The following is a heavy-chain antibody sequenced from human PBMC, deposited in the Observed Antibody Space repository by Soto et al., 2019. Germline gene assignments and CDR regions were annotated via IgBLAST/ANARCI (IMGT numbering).Heavy chain of an antibody. D-gene: IGHD4-17*01. CDR2: IYYSGSI. J-gene: IGHJ6*02. V-gene: IGHV4-31*03. CDR1: GGSISSGGYY. Sequence: SETLSLTCTVSGGSISSGGYYWSWIRQHPGKGLEWIGYIYYSGSIYYNPSLKSRVTISVDTSKNQFSLKLSSVTAADTAVYYCARDQTPLDYGDYVRYYYYYGMDVWGQGTTVTVSS. CDR3: ARDQTPLDYGDYVRYYYYYGMDV.